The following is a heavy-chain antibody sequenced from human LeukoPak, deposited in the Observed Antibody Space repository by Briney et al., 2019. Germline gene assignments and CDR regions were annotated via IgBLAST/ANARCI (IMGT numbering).Heavy chain of an antibody. J-gene: IGHJ3*02. Sequence: PSETLSLTCAVYGGSLSGYYWSWIRQPPGKGLEWIGEINHSGSTDYNPSLKSRVTISVDTSKNQFSLKLSSVTAADTAVYYCARVRGYYDSGAAFGIWGQGTMVTVSS. CDR1: GGSLSGYY. CDR3: ARVRGYYDSGAAFGI. D-gene: IGHD3-22*01. CDR2: INHSGST. V-gene: IGHV4-34*01.